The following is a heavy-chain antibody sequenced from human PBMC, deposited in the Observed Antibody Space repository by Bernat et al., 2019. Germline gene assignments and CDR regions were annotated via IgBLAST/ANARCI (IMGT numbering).Heavy chain of an antibody. CDR3: ARGVHCGGGCYSWGSFDM. CDR2: IKQDGNEK. V-gene: IGHV3-7*03. CDR1: GFTFVSHW. D-gene: IGHD2-21*02. Sequence: EVQLVESGGGLVQPGGSLRLSCAASGFTFVSHWMTWVRQAPGKELEWVANIKQDGNEKYYVDSVKGRFTISRDNARNSVYLQMNSLRAEDTGVYYCARGVHCGGGCYSWGSFDMWGQGTMVTVSS. J-gene: IGHJ3*02.